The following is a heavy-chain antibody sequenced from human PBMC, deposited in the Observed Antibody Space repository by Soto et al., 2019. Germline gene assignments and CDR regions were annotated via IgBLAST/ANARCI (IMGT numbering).Heavy chain of an antibody. CDR3: ATVNFGNWFDP. CDR2: LDPDNGET. D-gene: IGHD3-10*01. V-gene: IGHV1-24*01. CDR1: GYTLTEIS. J-gene: IGHJ5*02. Sequence: ASVKVSCKVSGYTLTEISLHWVRQAPGKGLEWMGGLDPDNGETIYAQKFQGRVTMTEDTSTETAYMELSILRSEDTAVYYCATVNFGNWFDPWGQGTLVTVSA.